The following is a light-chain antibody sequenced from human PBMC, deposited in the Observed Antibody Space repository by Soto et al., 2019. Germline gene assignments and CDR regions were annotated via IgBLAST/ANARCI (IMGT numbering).Light chain of an antibody. CDR1: SSDVGGYNY. Sequence: QSALTQPPSASGSPGQSVTISCTGTSSDVGGYNYVSWYQQHPGKAPTLMTYEVSKRPSGVPDRFSGSKSGNTASLTVSGLQAEDEADYYCSSYAGSKGVFGGGTQLTVL. V-gene: IGLV2-8*01. CDR3: SSYAGSKGV. CDR2: EVS. J-gene: IGLJ2*01.